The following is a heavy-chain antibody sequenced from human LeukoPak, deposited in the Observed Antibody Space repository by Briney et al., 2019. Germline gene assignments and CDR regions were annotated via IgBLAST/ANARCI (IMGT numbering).Heavy chain of an antibody. Sequence: GGSLRLSCAASGFTFSSHIMNWVRQAPGKGLEWVSAISSSSSYIYYADSVKGRFTISRDNAKNSLYLQMNSLRAEDTAVYYCARSVSSWSSDYWGQGTLVTVSS. V-gene: IGHV3-21*01. D-gene: IGHD6-13*01. CDR3: ARSVSSWSSDY. CDR2: ISSSSSYI. J-gene: IGHJ4*02. CDR1: GFTFSSHI.